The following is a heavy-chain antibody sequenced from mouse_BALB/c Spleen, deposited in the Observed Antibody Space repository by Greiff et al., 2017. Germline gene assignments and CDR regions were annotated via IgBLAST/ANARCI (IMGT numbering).Heavy chain of an antibody. J-gene: IGHJ4*01. D-gene: IGHD4-1*01. CDR1: GFTFSDYY. Sequence: EVQLVESGGGLVKPGGSLKLSCAASGFTFSDYYMYWVRQTPEKRLEWVATISDGGSYTYYPDSVKGRFTISRDNAKNNLYLQMSSLKSEDTAMYYCARANWGAMDYWGQGTSVTVSS. CDR2: ISDGGSYT. CDR3: ARANWGAMDY. V-gene: IGHV5-4*02.